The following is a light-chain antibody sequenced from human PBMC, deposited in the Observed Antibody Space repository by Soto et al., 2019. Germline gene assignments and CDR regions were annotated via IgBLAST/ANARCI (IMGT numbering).Light chain of an antibody. CDR2: GYY. V-gene: IGLV1-44*01. J-gene: IGLJ2*01. CDR3: AALDVNLSGCA. Sequence: QSVLTQPPSASGTPGQRVTISCSGNISNIGSNTVNWYQLLPGQAPKLVFYGYYERPSGVTVRFTGSMFDTSASLAITGLQPDDEADYFCAALDVNLSGCAFGVGTKLTVL. CDR1: ISNIGSNT.